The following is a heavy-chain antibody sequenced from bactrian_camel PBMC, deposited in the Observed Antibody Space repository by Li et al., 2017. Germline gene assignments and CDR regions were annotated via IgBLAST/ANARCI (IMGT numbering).Heavy chain of an antibody. D-gene: IGHD1*01. CDR1: GFTFSKHF. CDR3: VTHAATYGDRVYWYGAYNY. V-gene: IGHV3-2*01. CDR2: INGNSRNT. J-gene: IGHJ4*01. Sequence: HVQLVESGGGLVQPGGSLRLSCAVSGFTFSKHFMSWVRQAPGKGLEWVSSINGNSRNTHYADSVKGRFTSSRDNAKNTLYLQLNSLKTEDTAMYYCVTHAATYGDRVYWYGAYNYWGQGTQVTVS.